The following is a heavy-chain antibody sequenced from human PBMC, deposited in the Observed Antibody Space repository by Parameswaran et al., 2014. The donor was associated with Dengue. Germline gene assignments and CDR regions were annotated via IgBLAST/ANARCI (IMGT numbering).Heavy chain of an antibody. V-gene: IGHV4-34*01. CDR2: INHSGST. J-gene: IGHJ1*01. Sequence: RWIRQPPGKGLEWIGEINHSGSTNYNPSLKSRVTISVDTSKSQFSLKLSSVTAADTAVYYCASGVVPAAKYFQHWGQGTLVTVSS. CDR3: ASGVVPAAKYFQH. D-gene: IGHD2-2*01.